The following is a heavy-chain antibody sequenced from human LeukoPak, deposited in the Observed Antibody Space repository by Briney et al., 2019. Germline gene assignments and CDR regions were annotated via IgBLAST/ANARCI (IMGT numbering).Heavy chain of an antibody. D-gene: IGHD3-10*01. Sequence: GGSLRLSCAASGFTFSSYGMHWVRQAPGKGLEWVAFVRYDRNNKYYADSVKGRFSISRDNSKNTLYLQMNSLRTEDTALYYCAKDGGAGDLWFGELYYYFDYWGQGTLVTVSS. J-gene: IGHJ4*02. CDR2: VRYDRNNK. CDR3: AKDGGAGDLWFGELYYYFDY. V-gene: IGHV3-30*02. CDR1: GFTFSSYG.